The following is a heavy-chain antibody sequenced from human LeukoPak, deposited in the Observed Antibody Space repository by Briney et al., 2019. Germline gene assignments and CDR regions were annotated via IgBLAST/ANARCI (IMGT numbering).Heavy chain of an antibody. CDR3: ARGAIMGSHNLIDE. D-gene: IGHD3-16*01. V-gene: IGHV3-30*04. J-gene: IGHJ4*02. CDR1: GFTFGSYA. CDR2: ILSDGSLQ. Sequence: PGGSLRLSCAASGFTFGSYAMHWVRRAPGKGLEWVAVILSDGSLQNSADSVRGRFIISRDNSKNTLFLQMSSLRTEDTSVYYCARGAIMGSHNLIDEWGQGTLVSVSS.